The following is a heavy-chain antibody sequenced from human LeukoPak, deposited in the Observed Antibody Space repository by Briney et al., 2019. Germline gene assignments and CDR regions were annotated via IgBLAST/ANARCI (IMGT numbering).Heavy chain of an antibody. D-gene: IGHD5-12*01. CDR3: AKDSVKVATIRRVPHYMDV. CDR2: IRYDGSIK. Sequence: GGSLRLSCAASGFTFSNAWMSWVRQAPGKGLEWVAFIRYDGSIKYYADSVKGRFTISRDNSKNTLYLQMNSLRAEDTAVYYCAKDSVKVATIRRVPHYMDVWGKGTTVTISS. CDR1: GFTFSNAW. J-gene: IGHJ6*03. V-gene: IGHV3-30*02.